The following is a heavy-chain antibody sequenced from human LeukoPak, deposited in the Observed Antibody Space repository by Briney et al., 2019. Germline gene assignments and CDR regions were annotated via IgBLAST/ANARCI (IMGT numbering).Heavy chain of an antibody. J-gene: IGHJ4*02. CDR2: IYYSGST. CDR1: GGSISTYY. Sequence: PSEALSLTCTVSGGSISTYYWSWIRQPPGKGLEWIGYIYYSGSTNYNPSLKSRVTISVDTSKNQFSLKLSSVTAADTAVYYCARKVVGYSYDYFDYWGQGTLVTVS. D-gene: IGHD5-18*01. CDR3: ARKVVGYSYDYFDY. V-gene: IGHV4-59*01.